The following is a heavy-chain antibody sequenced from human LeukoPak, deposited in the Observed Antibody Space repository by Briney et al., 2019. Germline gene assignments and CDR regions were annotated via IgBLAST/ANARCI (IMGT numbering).Heavy chain of an antibody. V-gene: IGHV3-7*01. CDR3: ARDSRVLPWFGELAHNYYMDV. CDR2: IKQDGSEK. Sequence: TGGSLRLSCAASGFTFSSYWMSWVRQAPGKGLEWVANIKQDGSEKYYVDSVKGRFTISRDNSKNTLYLQMNSLRAEDTAVYYCARDSRVLPWFGELAHNYYMDVWGKGITVTISS. CDR1: GFTFSSYW. D-gene: IGHD3-10*01. J-gene: IGHJ6*03.